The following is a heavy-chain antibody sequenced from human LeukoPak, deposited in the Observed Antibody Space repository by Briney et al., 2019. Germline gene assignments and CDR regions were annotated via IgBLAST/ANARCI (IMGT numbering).Heavy chain of an antibody. CDR2: ISDSGNT. Sequence: SETLSLTCTVSGGSISDYYWNWIRQPPGKGLGWIGYISDSGNTYYNPSLKSRITISADTSKNQFSLKLSSVTAADTAVYYCARGRVGGNYWGQGTLVTVSS. D-gene: IGHD1-26*01. CDR3: ARGRVGGNY. V-gene: IGHV4-59*01. CDR1: GGSISDYY. J-gene: IGHJ4*02.